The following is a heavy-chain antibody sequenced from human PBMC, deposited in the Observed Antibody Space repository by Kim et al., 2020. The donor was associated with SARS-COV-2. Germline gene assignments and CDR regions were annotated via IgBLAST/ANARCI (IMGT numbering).Heavy chain of an antibody. V-gene: IGHV3-20*04. J-gene: IGHJ4*02. D-gene: IGHD2-15*01. CDR3: SREGGDSGVYYFVY. CDR2: LNCNGDIN. CDR1: GFTFDHYC. Sequence: GGSLSLSCAASGFTFDHYCMSWIRQAPGKGLEWVSGLNCNGDINGYADSMKRRSTISRDNAKKSLLLLMNSLTSDDTAFYYSSREGGDSGVYYFVYCGRG.